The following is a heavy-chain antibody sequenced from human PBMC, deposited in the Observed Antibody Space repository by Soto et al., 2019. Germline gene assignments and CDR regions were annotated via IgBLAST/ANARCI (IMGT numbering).Heavy chain of an antibody. D-gene: IGHD6-6*01. CDR3: TSPRGGDKYSSSADAFDI. V-gene: IGHV1-18*01. CDR1: GYTFTSYG. Sequence: ASVKVSCKASGYTFTSYGISWVRQAPGQGLEWMGWISAYNGNTNYAQKLQGRVTMTTDTSTSTAYMELRSLRSDDTAVYYCTSPRGGDKYSSSADAFDIWGQGTMVTVSS. CDR2: ISAYNGNT. J-gene: IGHJ3*02.